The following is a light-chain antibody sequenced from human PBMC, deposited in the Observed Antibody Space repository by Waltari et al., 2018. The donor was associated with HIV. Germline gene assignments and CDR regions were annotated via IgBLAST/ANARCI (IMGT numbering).Light chain of an antibody. V-gene: IGKV3-11*01. J-gene: IGKJ4*01. CDR2: DAS. Sequence: EIVLTQSPATLSLSPGEGATLSCKASQNVLNYIAWYQLKPGQVPRLLVHDASKRATGVPVRFSGSGSETNFTLTISGLESEDVAIYYCQQREAWLPTFGGGTKVEIK. CDR1: QNVLNY. CDR3: QQREAWLPT.